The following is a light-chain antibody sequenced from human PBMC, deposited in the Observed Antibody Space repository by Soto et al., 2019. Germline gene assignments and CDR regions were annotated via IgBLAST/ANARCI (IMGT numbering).Light chain of an antibody. CDR3: MRGTHWRELT. Sequence: DVVMTQSPLSLPVTLGQPASISCRSSQSLVYSDGNTYLNWFQQRPGPSPRRLIYKVSNRDSGVPDRCSGSGSGTDFTLKISRVEAEDVGVYYCMRGTHWRELTFGGGTKVEIK. CDR2: KVS. CDR1: QSLVYSDGNTY. V-gene: IGKV2-30*01. J-gene: IGKJ4*01.